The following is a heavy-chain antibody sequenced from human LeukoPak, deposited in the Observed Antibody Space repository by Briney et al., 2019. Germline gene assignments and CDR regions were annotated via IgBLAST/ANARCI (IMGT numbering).Heavy chain of an antibody. Sequence: SETLSLTCTVSGGSISSGGYCWSWIRQPPGKGLEWIGYIYHSGSTYYNPSLKSRVTISVDRSKNQFSLKLSSVTAADTAVYYCARVRRTYYDILTGYPPYDAFDIWGQGTMVTVSS. D-gene: IGHD3-9*01. CDR1: GGSISSGGYC. CDR2: IYHSGST. V-gene: IGHV4-30-2*01. J-gene: IGHJ3*02. CDR3: ARVRRTYYDILTGYPPYDAFDI.